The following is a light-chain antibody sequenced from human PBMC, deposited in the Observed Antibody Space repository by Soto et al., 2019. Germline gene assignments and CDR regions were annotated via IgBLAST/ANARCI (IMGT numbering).Light chain of an antibody. Sequence: TQSPATLSLSPGERATLFCRASQSVNNWLAWYQQKPGQAPRLLIHDASTRATGIPARFSGSGSGTEFTLTISSLQAEDFAVYYCQQYNDWPPYTFGKGTRVEI. CDR1: QSVNNW. CDR2: DAS. V-gene: IGKV3-15*01. J-gene: IGKJ2*01. CDR3: QQYNDWPPYT.